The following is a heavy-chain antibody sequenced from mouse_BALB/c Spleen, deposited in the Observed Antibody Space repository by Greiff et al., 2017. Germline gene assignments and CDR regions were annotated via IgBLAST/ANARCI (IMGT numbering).Heavy chain of an antibody. Sequence: EVKLMESGGGLVQPGGSRKLSCAASGFTFSDYGMAWVRQAPGKGPEWVAFISNLAYSIYYADTVTGRFTISRENAKNTQYLEMSSLRSEDTAMYYCASHDGYYAMDYWGQGTSVTVSS. D-gene: IGHD2-3*01. V-gene: IGHV5-15*02. CDR3: ASHDGYYAMDY. CDR1: GFTFSDYG. J-gene: IGHJ4*01. CDR2: ISNLAYSI.